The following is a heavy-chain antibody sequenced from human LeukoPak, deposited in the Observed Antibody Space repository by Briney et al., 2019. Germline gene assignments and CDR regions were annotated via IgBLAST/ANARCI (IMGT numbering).Heavy chain of an antibody. Sequence: ASVKVSCKASGYSFTSNYIHWVRQAPGQGLEWMGMIYPRDGSASYAQKFQGRVTVTRDTSTSTVHMELSGLRSEDTAVYYCARDQEAFDYWGQGTLVTVSS. J-gene: IGHJ4*02. CDR2: IYPRDGSA. CDR1: GYSFTSNY. CDR3: ARDQEAFDY. V-gene: IGHV1-46*01.